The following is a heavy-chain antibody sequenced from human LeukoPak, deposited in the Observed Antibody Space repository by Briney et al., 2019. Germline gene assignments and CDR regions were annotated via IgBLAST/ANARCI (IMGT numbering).Heavy chain of an antibody. J-gene: IGHJ4*02. V-gene: IGHV1-18*04. Sequence: ASVMVSCKASGYTFTNYGISWVRQAPGQGLEWMAWISANNGETRYAQSLQGRVTMTTDTSTSTAYMELRSLRSDDTAVYYCARVPPSAHQMLSSDYWGQGTQVTVSS. CDR3: ARVPPSAHQMLSSDY. D-gene: IGHD2-2*01. CDR2: ISANNGET. CDR1: GYTFTNYG.